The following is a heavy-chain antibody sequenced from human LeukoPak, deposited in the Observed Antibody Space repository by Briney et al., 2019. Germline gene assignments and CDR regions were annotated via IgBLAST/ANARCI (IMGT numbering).Heavy chain of an antibody. CDR2: INTSGST. CDR3: AREGGDPRWLDP. CDR1: GGSISSYY. V-gene: IGHV4-4*07. D-gene: IGHD6-25*01. J-gene: IGHJ5*02. Sequence: PSETLSLTCTVSGGSISSYYWTWIRQSAGKGLEWIGRINTSGSTNYNPSLRSRVTMSVNTSKNQFSLNLTSVTAADTAVYSCAREGGDPRWLDPWGQGTLVTVSS.